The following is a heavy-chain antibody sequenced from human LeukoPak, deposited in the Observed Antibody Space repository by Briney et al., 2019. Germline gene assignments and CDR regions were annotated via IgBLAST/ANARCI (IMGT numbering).Heavy chain of an antibody. CDR1: GGSINSYY. D-gene: IGHD2-15*01. CDR2: ICYSGST. J-gene: IGHJ3*02. Sequence: SETLSLTCTVSGGSINSYYWSWIRQPPGKGLEWIGYICYSGSTNYNPSLKSRVTISVDTSNNKFSLKLTSLTAADTAVYYCVRHLSAGRPAFDIWGQGTMVTVSS. V-gene: IGHV4-59*08. CDR3: VRHLSAGRPAFDI.